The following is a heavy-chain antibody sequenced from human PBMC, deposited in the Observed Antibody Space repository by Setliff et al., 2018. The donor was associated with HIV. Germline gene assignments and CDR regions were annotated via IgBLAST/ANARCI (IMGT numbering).Heavy chain of an antibody. Sequence: SLRLSCAASGFTFSASWMHWVRQAPGKGLVWVSRLSSDGSDTRYADSVKGRFTISRDNAKNLPYLQMNSLRDEDSAVYYCARDLGGAGPTTFNFWGQGTLVTVSS. CDR1: GFTFSASW. CDR2: LSSDGSDT. J-gene: IGHJ4*02. CDR3: ARDLGGAGPTTFNF. V-gene: IGHV3-74*01. D-gene: IGHD3-16*01.